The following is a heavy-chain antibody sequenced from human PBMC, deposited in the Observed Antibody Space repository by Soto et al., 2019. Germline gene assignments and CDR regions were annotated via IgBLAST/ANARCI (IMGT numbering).Heavy chain of an antibody. CDR3: ARVAGYSYGSAAFDI. CDR2: ISSSSSTI. CDR1: GFTFSSYS. V-gene: IGHV3-48*02. D-gene: IGHD5-18*01. Sequence: PGGSLRLSCAASGFTFSSYSMNWVRQAPGKGLEWVSYISSSSSTIYYADSVKGRFTISRDNAKNSLYLQMNSLRDEYTAVYYCARVAGYSYGSAAFDIWGQGTMVTVSS. J-gene: IGHJ3*02.